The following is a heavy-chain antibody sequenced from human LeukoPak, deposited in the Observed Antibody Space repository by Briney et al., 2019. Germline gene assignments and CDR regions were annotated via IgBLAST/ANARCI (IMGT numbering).Heavy chain of an antibody. CDR1: GFTFGDYA. J-gene: IGHJ4*02. CDR3: TRDEGHLRY. V-gene: IGHV3-49*04. Sequence: GGSLRLSCTASGFTFGDYAMSWVRQAPGKGLEWVGFIRSKAYGGTTEYAASVKGRFTISRDDSKSIAYLQMNSLKTEDTAVYYCTRDEGHLRYWGKGTLVTVST. D-gene: IGHD3-10*01. CDR2: IRSKAYGGTT.